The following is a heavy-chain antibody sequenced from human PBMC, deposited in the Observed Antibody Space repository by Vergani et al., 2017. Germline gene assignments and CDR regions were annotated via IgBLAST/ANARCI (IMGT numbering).Heavy chain of an antibody. D-gene: IGHD1-14*01. CDR3: ARDLRLHYNRFDP. V-gene: IGHV3-33*01. J-gene: IGHJ5*02. Sequence: QVQLVESGGGVFQPGRSLRLSCAASGFTFNQYGMHWVRQAPGKGLEWVAVTWYDGNNKQYADSVKGRFTISRDNSKSTMYLQMNSLRDEDTGVYYCARDLRLHYNRFDPWGQGTLVTVSS. CDR1: GFTFNQYG. CDR2: TWYDGNNK.